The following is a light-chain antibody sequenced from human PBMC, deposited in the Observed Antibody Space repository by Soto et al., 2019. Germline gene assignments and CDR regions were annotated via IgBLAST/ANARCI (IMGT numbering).Light chain of an antibody. Sequence: EIVMTQSPATLSVSPGERATLSCRASQSVSGTLAWYQQKPGQAPRLLIYGASTRATGIPARFSGSGSGTEFTLTFSSLHSEDFAVYYCQQYNNWPPITVGQGTRLEIK. J-gene: IGKJ5*01. V-gene: IGKV3-15*01. CDR1: QSVSGT. CDR2: GAS. CDR3: QQYNNWPPIT.